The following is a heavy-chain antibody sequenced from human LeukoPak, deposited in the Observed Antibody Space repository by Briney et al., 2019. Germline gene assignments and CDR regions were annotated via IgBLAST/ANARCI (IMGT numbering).Heavy chain of an antibody. V-gene: IGHV3-23*01. Sequence: GGSLRLSCTASGFTFSVYAMIWVRPAPEKGLEWVSGISGRGGSTYYADSVKGRFTISRDNSKNTLYLQMNSLRAEDTAVYYCAKVWSADFWSGYFTWFDPWGQGTLVTVSS. CDR3: AKVWSADFWSGYFTWFDP. CDR1: GFTFSVYA. D-gene: IGHD3-3*01. J-gene: IGHJ5*02. CDR2: ISGRGGST.